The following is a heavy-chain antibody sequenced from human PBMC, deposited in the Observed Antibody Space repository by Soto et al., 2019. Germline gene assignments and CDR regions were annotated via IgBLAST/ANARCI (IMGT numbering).Heavy chain of an antibody. D-gene: IGHD6-13*01. CDR3: VSSKYTMVTGATWVDP. CDR1: GVSIGSDDYS. V-gene: IGHV4-30-2*01. J-gene: IGHJ5*02. CDR2: IYHRGNT. Sequence: QLQLQESGSGLVKPSQTLSLTCTVSGVSIGSDDYSWSWIRQPQGKGLEWLGYIYHRGNTYYTPSLESRLTMAADRSRNQLTLSLRSVSAADTAMYYWVSSKYTMVTGATWVDPWGPGILVIVSS.